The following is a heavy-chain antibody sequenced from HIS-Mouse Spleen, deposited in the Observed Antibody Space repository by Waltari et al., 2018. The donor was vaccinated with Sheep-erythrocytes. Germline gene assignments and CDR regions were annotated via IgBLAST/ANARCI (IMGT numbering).Heavy chain of an antibody. D-gene: IGHD3-3*01. J-gene: IGHJ3*02. CDR2: IYPGHSDT. Sequence: EVQLVQSGAEVKKPGESLKISCKGSGYSFTSYWIGWVRQMPGKGLEWMGGIYPGHSDTRDSPSFQGQVTSSADKSISTAYLQWSSLKASDTAMYYCARRTYYDFWSGYYTDAFDIWGQGTMVTVSS. CDR1: GYSFTSYW. V-gene: IGHV5-51*03. CDR3: ARRTYYDFWSGYYTDAFDI.